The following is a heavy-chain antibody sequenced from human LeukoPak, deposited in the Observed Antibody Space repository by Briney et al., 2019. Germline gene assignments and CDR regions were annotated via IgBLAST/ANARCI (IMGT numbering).Heavy chain of an antibody. V-gene: IGHV1-2*02. Sequence: ASVKASCKASGYTFTGYYMHWVRQAPGQGLEWMGWINPNSGGTNYTQKFQGRVTMTRDTSISTAYMELSRLRSDDTAVYYCARGPPVRGFRAFDIWGQGTMVTVSS. J-gene: IGHJ3*02. CDR3: ARGPPVRGFRAFDI. D-gene: IGHD3-10*01. CDR2: INPNSGGT. CDR1: GYTFTGYY.